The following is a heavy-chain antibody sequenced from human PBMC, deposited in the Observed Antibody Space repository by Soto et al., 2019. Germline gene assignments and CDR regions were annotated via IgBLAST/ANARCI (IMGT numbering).Heavy chain of an antibody. CDR1: GYFISSGYY. D-gene: IGHD2-2*01. CDR2: MFHSGST. J-gene: IGHJ5*02. Sequence: PSETLSLTCAVSGYFISSGYYWGWIRQPPGKGLEWIGSMFHSGSTHYNPSLKSRVTISVDTSKNHFSLRLSSVTASDMAVYYCARGHIVVVPTVGWFDPWGQGTLVTVSS. CDR3: ARGHIVVVPTVGWFDP. V-gene: IGHV4-38-2*01.